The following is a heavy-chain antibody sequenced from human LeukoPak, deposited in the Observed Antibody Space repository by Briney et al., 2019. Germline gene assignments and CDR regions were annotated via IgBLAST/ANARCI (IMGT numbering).Heavy chain of an antibody. CDR2: IHHSGST. V-gene: IGHV4-4*02. D-gene: IGHD3-10*01. J-gene: IGHJ4*02. Sequence: PSETLSLTCAVSGGSIRSSNWWTWVRQSPGKGLEWIAEIHHSGSTNCNPSLKSRVTISVDESKNQFSLRLSSVTAADTAVYYCARHLDYYGSGTYEFWGQGTLVTVSS. CDR1: GGSIRSSNW. CDR3: ARHLDYYGSGTYEF.